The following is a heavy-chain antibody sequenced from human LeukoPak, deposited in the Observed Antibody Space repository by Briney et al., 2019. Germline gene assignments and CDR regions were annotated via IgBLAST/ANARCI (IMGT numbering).Heavy chain of an antibody. CDR1: GFTFSNYA. Sequence: GGSLRLSCAASGFTFSNYAMSWVRQAPGKGLEWVSTISGGGITTYCADSAKGRFTISSDNSKNTMFLQKNSLRAADTAVYYCPRQSYASGWNPFDYWGQGILVTVSS. J-gene: IGHJ4*02. CDR3: PRQSYASGWNPFDY. D-gene: IGHD6-19*01. CDR2: ISGGGITT. V-gene: IGHV3-23*01.